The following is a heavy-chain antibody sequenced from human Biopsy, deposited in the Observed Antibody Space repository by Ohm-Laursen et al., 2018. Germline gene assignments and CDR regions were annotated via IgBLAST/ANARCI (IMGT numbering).Heavy chain of an antibody. Sequence: SLTLSCAASGFTFYVYSIFWVRQAPGTGLEWVSSITSRSSSTYYADSVKGRVTISRDNANNSVSLQMNNLRADDTAVYYCARWYGDLFYYYNGMDVWGQGTTVTVSS. CDR3: ARWYGDLFYYYNGMDV. CDR1: GFTFYVYS. J-gene: IGHJ6*02. V-gene: IGHV3-21*01. D-gene: IGHD3-10*01. CDR2: ITSRSSST.